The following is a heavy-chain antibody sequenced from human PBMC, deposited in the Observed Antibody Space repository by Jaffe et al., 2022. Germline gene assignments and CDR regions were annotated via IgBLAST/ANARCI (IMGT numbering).Heavy chain of an antibody. CDR3: ARDHFQWHVDY. CDR2: IGGSGTPI. CDR1: GFTFSAYG. D-gene: IGHD6-19*01. J-gene: IGHJ4*02. Sequence: EVQLVESGGGLVQPGGSLRLSCVASGFTFSAYGMNWVRQAPGKGPEWLFYIGGSGTPIYSADSVRGRFTISRDNTKNSVSLQMNSLGAEDTATYYCARDHFQWHVDYWGQGTLVAVSS. V-gene: IGHV3-48*03.